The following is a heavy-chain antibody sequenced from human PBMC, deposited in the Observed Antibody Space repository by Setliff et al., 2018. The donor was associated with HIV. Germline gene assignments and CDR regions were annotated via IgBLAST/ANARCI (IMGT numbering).Heavy chain of an antibody. CDR2: IWFDGSYE. CDR1: GFTLSPYA. J-gene: IGHJ1*01. CDR3: ARDSGPYYDYVWGTYRPIYFQH. Sequence: GGSLRLSCAVSGFTLSPYAMHWVRQAPGKGLEWVAVIWFDGSYEQYADSVKGRFTISRDNSNNTLSPQMNSLRAEDTAVYYCARDSGPYYDYVWGTYRPIYFQHWGQGTLVTVSS. D-gene: IGHD3-16*02. V-gene: IGHV3-33*08.